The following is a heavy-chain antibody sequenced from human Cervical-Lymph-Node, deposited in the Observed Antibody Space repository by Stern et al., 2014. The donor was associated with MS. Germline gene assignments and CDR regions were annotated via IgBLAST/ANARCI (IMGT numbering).Heavy chain of an antibody. V-gene: IGHV1-69*04. Sequence: QDQLVQSGADVKKPGSSVKVSCKASGGTFSSSYAVSWVRQAPGQGLEWMGRIIPIIGLPNYAQKFQSRLTITAANSTSTVYMELTSLTPEDTAVYYCARGIVSNRPAATLHNLFDPWGQGTLVTVSP. CDR2: IIPIIGLP. J-gene: IGHJ5*02. CDR3: ARGIVSNRPAATLHNLFDP. D-gene: IGHD2-15*01. CDR1: GGTFSSSYA.